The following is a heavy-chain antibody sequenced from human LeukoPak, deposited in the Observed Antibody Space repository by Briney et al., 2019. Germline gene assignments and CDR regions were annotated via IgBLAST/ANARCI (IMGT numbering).Heavy chain of an antibody. Sequence: GGSLRLSCAASGLTFSKYVMSWVRQAPGKGLDWVSSISSRGDDTYYADSVTGRFTISRDNSKNTLYLQMDSLRADDTAIYYCAKTTEGRQQFIRKTVGYYFDHWGQGALVTVSS. CDR2: ISSRGDDT. V-gene: IGHV3-23*01. CDR3: AKTTEGRQQFIRKTVGYYFDH. CDR1: GLTFSKYV. D-gene: IGHD6-13*01. J-gene: IGHJ4*02.